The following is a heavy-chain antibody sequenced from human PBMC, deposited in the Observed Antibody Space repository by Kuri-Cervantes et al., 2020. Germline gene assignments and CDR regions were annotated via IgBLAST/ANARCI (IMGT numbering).Heavy chain of an antibody. CDR3: ARVDVPPWGKMATFSSVPIN. D-gene: IGHD5-24*01. CDR1: GYTFTGYG. V-gene: IGHV1-18*01. CDR2: ISGYNGNT. J-gene: IGHJ4*02. Sequence: ASVKVSCNASGYTFTGYGVTWVRHAPGQGLEWMGWISGYNGNTNYAQNLQGRVTLTTDRFTSTAYMELRSLRSDDTAVYYCARVDVPPWGKMATFSSVPINWGQGTLVTVSS.